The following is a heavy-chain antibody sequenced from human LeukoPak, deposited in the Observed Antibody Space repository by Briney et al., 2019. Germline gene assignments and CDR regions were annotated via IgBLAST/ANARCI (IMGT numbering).Heavy chain of an antibody. CDR1: GFIFDDYG. CDR3: ARDRPNWNDAADY. D-gene: IGHD1-1*01. CDR2: INWNGGST. V-gene: IGHV3-20*01. Sequence: GGSLRLSCAVSGFIFDDYGMSWVRQAPGKGLEWVSGINWNGGSTGYADSVKGRFTISRDNAKNSLYLQMNSLRAEDTALYHCARDRPNWNDAADYWGQGTLVTVSS. J-gene: IGHJ4*02.